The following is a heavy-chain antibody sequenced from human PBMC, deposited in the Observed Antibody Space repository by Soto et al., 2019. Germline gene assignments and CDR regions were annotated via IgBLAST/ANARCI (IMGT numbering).Heavy chain of an antibody. V-gene: IGHV1-69*01. CDR3: ARGVPFRHSIRQYYFDY. CDR2: IIPIFGTA. D-gene: IGHD6-13*01. CDR1: GGTFSSYA. J-gene: IGHJ4*02. Sequence: QVQLVQSGAEVKKPGSSVKVSCKASGGTFSSYAISWVRQAPGQGLEWMGGIIPIFGTANYAQKFQGRDTITADEATSTAYMELSSLRSEDTAVYYCARGVPFRHSIRQYYFDYWGQGTLVTVSS.